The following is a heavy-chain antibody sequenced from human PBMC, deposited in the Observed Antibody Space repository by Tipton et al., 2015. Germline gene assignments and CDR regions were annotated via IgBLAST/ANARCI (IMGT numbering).Heavy chain of an antibody. CDR1: GGSVTSNNYF. J-gene: IGHJ4*02. D-gene: IGHD3-22*01. V-gene: IGHV4-39*01. CDR2: IYHTGST. CDR3: ASLPYQYDSNGHYHFDF. Sequence: TLSLTCSVSGGSVTSNNYFWGWIRQPPGKGLEWIGIIYHTGSTYYNPSLKSRVTISVDTSKKQFSLRLSSVTAADTAVFFCASLPYQYDSNGHYHFDFWGQGTLVTVSS.